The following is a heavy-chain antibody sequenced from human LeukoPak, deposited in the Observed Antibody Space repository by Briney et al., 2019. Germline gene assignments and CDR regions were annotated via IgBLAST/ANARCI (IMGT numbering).Heavy chain of an antibody. J-gene: IGHJ4*02. CDR3: ARPERGYSYGYQSPFDY. Sequence: GGSLRLSCAASGFTFSSYAMSWVRQAPGKGLEWVSAISGSGGSTYYADSVKGRFTISKDNSKNTLYLQMNSLRAEDTAVYYCARPERGYSYGYQSPFDYWGQGTLVTVSS. D-gene: IGHD5-18*01. CDR2: ISGSGGST. CDR1: GFTFSSYA. V-gene: IGHV3-23*01.